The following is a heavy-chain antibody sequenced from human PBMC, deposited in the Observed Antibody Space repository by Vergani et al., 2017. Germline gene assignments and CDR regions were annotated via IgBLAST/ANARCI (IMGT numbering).Heavy chain of an antibody. V-gene: IGHV4-61*02. D-gene: IGHD2-8*02. CDR3: ARDLPGGGAGGYYYMDV. J-gene: IGHJ6*03. CDR2: IYTSGST. Sequence: QVQLQESGPGLVKPSQTLSLTCTVSGGSISSGSYYWSWIRQPAGKGLEWIGRIYTSGSTNYNPSLKSRVTISVDTSKNQFSLKLSSVTAADTAVYYCARDLPGGGAGGYYYMDVWGKGTTVTVYS. CDR1: GGSISSGSYY.